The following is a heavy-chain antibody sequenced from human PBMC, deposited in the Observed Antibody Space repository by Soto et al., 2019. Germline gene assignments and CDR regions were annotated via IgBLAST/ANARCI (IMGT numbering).Heavy chain of an antibody. CDR1: GYTFTSYG. V-gene: IGHV1-18*04. Sequence: QVQLVQSGAEVKKPGASVKVSCKASGYTFTSYGISWVRQAPGQGREGMGWISAYNGNTNYAQKLQGRVTMTTDTSTSTAYMELRSLRSDDTAVYYCAREAEGFEYGDYWGNYYYYGMDVWGQGTTVTVSS. CDR2: ISAYNGNT. CDR3: AREAEGFEYGDYWGNYYYYGMDV. J-gene: IGHJ6*02. D-gene: IGHD4-17*01.